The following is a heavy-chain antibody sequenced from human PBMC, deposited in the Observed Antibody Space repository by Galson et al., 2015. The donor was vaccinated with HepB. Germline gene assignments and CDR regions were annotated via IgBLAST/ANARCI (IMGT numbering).Heavy chain of an antibody. CDR2: ISAYNGNT. J-gene: IGHJ4*02. D-gene: IGHD3-10*01. V-gene: IGHV1-18*04. CDR3: ARALLRTPDYYGSGSYYNWADY. CDR1: GYTFTSYG. Sequence: SVKVSCKASGYTFTSYGISWVRQAPGQGLEWMGWISAYNGNTNYAQKLQGRVTMTTDTSTSTAYMELRSLRSDDTAVYYCARALLRTPDYYGSGSYYNWADYWGQGTLVTVSS.